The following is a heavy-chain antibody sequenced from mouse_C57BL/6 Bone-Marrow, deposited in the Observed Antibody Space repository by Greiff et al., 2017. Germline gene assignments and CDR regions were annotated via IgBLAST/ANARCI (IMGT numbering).Heavy chain of an antibody. V-gene: IGHV1-55*01. CDR3: ASPLITTVVAGGMDY. D-gene: IGHD1-1*01. J-gene: IGHJ4*01. CDR1: GYTFTSYW. CDR2: IYPGSGST. Sequence: QVQLQQPGAELVKPGASVKMSCKASGYTFTSYWITWVKQRPGQGLEWIGDIYPGSGSTNYNEKFKSKATLTVDTSSSTAYMQLSSLTSEDSAVXYCASPLITTVVAGGMDYWGQGTSVTVSS.